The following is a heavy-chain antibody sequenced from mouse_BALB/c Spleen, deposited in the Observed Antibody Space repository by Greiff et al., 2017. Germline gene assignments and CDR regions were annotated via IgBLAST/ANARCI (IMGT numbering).Heavy chain of an antibody. D-gene: IGHD2-14*01. V-gene: IGHV3-2*02. Sequence: EVQRVESGPGLVKPSQSLSLTCTVTGYSITSDYAWNWIRQFPGNKLEWMGYISYSGSTSYNPSLKSRISITRDTSKNQFFLQLNSVTTEDTATYYCARRGYDGGFAYWGQGTLVTVSA. CDR1: GYSITSDYA. J-gene: IGHJ3*01. CDR3: ARRGYDGGFAY. CDR2: ISYSGST.